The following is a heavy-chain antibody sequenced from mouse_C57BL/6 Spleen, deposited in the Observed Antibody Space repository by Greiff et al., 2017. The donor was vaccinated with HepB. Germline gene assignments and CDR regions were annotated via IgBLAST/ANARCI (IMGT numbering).Heavy chain of an antibody. CDR3: ARRKLIYDGYYDYAMDY. CDR2: IYPRSGNT. D-gene: IGHD2-3*01. J-gene: IGHJ4*01. V-gene: IGHV1-81*01. Sequence: QVQLQQSGAELARPGASVKLSCKASGYTFTSYGISWVKQRTGQGLEWIGEIYPRSGNTYYNEKFKGKATLTADKSSSTAYMELRSLTSEDSAVYFCARRKLIYDGYYDYAMDYWGQGTSVTVSS. CDR1: GYTFTSYG.